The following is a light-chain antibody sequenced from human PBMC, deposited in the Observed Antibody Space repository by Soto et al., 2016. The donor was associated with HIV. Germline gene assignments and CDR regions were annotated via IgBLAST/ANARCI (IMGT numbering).Light chain of an antibody. CDR3: QAWDSSTYVV. J-gene: IGLJ2*01. CDR2: EHN. Sequence: SYELTQPPSVSVSPGQTASITCSGDKLGNKYASWYQQKSGQSPVLVLYEHNRRPSGIPERFSGSSSGNTATLTISGTQAMDEANYYCQAWDSSTYVVLGGGTKLTVL. CDR1: KLGNKY. V-gene: IGLV3-1*01.